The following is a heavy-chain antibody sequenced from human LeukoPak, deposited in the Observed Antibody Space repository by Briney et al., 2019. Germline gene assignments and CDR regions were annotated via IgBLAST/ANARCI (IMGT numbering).Heavy chain of an antibody. Sequence: GASVKVSCKASGYTFSDYFMHWVRQAPGQGLEWMGWIIPNSGDTNLGQNFQGRVTMARDTSTNTVYMELGRLKSDDTAVYYCARERLIGGSGFDYWGQGTLVTVSP. D-gene: IGHD3-10*01. J-gene: IGHJ4*01. V-gene: IGHV1-2*02. CDR3: ARERLIGGSGFDY. CDR2: IIPNSGDT. CDR1: GYTFSDYF.